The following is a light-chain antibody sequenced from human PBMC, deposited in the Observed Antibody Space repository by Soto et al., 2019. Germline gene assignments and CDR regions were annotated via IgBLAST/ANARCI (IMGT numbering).Light chain of an antibody. CDR2: AAS. J-gene: IGKJ2*01. CDR3: QQTYSSPST. Sequence: DIQMTQSPSSLSASVGDRVTLTCRASRTIDTYLNWYQQKPGKAPKILIFAASSLQSGVPSRFSGSGSGTDFTLTISSLQPEDFAVYYCQQTYSSPSTFGQGTKLEI. CDR1: RTIDTY. V-gene: IGKV1-39*01.